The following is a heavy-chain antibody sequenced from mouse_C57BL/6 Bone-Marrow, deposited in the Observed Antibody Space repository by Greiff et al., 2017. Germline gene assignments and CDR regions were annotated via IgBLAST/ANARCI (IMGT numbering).Heavy chain of an antibody. D-gene: IGHD4-1*01. CDR3: ARSKNWDSWFAY. Sequence: VKLQESGAELVRPGTSVKVSCKASGYAFTNYLIEWVKQRPGQGLEWIGVINPGSGGTNYNEKFKGKATLTADKSSSTAYMQLSSLTSEDSAVYCCARSKNWDSWFAYWGQGTLVTVSA. J-gene: IGHJ3*01. CDR2: INPGSGGT. V-gene: IGHV1-54*01. CDR1: GYAFTNYL.